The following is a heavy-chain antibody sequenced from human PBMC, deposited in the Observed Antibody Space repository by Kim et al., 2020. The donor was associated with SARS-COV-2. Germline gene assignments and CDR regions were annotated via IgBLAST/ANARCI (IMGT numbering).Heavy chain of an antibody. CDR2: MRSTSYGWTT. D-gene: IGHD3-16*01. CDR3: PVSTVITPFDY. Sequence: GGSLRLSCTASGFTFADYDMTWFRQAPGKGLEWVGFMRSTSYGWTTQYGASGKGRFSIARDDSKNIAYLQMNSLKTEATAVYYCPVSTVITPFDYWGQGTLVTVSS. CDR1: GFTFADYD. V-gene: IGHV3-49*03. J-gene: IGHJ4*02.